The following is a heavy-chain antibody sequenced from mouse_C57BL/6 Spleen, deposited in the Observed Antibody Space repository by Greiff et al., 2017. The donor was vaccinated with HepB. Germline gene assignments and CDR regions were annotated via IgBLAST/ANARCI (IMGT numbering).Heavy chain of an antibody. Sequence: VQLQQPGAELVKPGASVKLSCKASGYTFTSYWMHWVKQRPGQGLEWIGMIHPNSGSTNYNEKFKSKATLTVDKSSSTAYMQLSSLTSGDPAVYYCAGYDYDGGDYWGQGATLTVAS. CDR1: GYTFTSYW. CDR2: IHPNSGST. J-gene: IGHJ2*01. CDR3: AGYDYDGGDY. V-gene: IGHV1-64*01. D-gene: IGHD2-4*01.